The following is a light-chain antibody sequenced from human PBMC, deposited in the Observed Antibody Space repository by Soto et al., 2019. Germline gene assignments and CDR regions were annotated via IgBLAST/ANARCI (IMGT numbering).Light chain of an antibody. Sequence: DIQMTQSPSTLSGSVGDRVTITCRASQTISSWLAWYQQKPGKAPKLLIYKASTLKSGVPSRFSGSGSGTEFTLTISSLQPDDFAVYYCQQYGRSPYTFGQGTKVEIK. CDR3: QQYGRSPYT. J-gene: IGKJ2*01. CDR2: KAS. CDR1: QTISSW. V-gene: IGKV1-5*03.